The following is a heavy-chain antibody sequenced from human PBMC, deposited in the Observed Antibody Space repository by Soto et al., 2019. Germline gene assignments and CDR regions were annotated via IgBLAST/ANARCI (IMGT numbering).Heavy chain of an antibody. J-gene: IGHJ5*02. V-gene: IGHV1-18*01. CDR1: GYTFTSYY. CDR2: ISAYNGNT. Sequence: QVQLVQSGAEVKKPGASVKVSCKASGYTFTSYYISWVRQAPGQGLEWMGWISAYNGNTNYPQKLQGRVTITTDTTTSTAYRELSSLRSEDTAVYYCERDSLPRASWGQGTLVNVSA. D-gene: IGHD2-21*01. CDR3: ERDSLPRAS.